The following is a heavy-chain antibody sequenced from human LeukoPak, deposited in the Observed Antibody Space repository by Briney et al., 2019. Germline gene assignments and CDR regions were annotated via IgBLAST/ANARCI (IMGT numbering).Heavy chain of an antibody. CDR3: ARAWATDYFDY. V-gene: IGHV4-34*01. CDR1: GGSFSGYY. J-gene: IGHJ4*02. CDR2: INHSGST. Sequence: SETLSLTCAVYGGSFSGYYWSWIRQPPGKGLERIGEINHSGSTNYNPSLKSRVTISVDTSKNQFSLKLSSVTAADTAMYYCARAWATDYFDYWGQGTLVTVSS.